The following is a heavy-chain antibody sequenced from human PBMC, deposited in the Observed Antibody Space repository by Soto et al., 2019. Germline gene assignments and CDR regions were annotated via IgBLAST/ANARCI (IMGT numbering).Heavy chain of an antibody. CDR3: ARDRITIFGVVTKTHYGMDV. V-gene: IGHV3-21*01. Sequence: PGGSLRLSCAASGFTFSSYSMNWVRQAPGKGLEWVSSISSSSYIYYADSVKGRFTISRDNAKNSLYLQMNSLRAEDTAVYYCARDRITIFGVVTKTHYGMDVWGQGTTVTVSS. J-gene: IGHJ6*02. CDR2: ISSSSYI. D-gene: IGHD3-3*01. CDR1: GFTFSSYS.